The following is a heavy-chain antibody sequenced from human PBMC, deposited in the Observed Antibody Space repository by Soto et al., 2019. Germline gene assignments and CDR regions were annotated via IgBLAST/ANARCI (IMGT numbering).Heavy chain of an antibody. CDR3: AKSLDFGSGLDD. Sequence: PGVSLGLSCAASGVTFSSYAMSWVRQAPGKGLEWVSAISGSGGSTYYADSVKGRFTISRDNSKNTLYLQMNSLRAEDTAVEYWAKSLDFGSGLDDWGEGSLGTVS. D-gene: IGHD3-3*01. J-gene: IGHJ4*02. CDR2: ISGSGGST. V-gene: IGHV3-23*01. CDR1: GVTFSSYA.